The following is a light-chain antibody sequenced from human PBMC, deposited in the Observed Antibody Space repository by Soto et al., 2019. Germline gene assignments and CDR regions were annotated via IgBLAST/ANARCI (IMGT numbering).Light chain of an antibody. CDR2: NNG. J-gene: IGLJ2*01. CDR3: QSYDSSLPGLI. V-gene: IGLV1-40*01. CDR1: ISTIGARYS. Sequence: QSVMTPPPSVTGAPGQRVTISCTGHISTIGARYSVHWYQQFPGRAPILLIYNNGSRPSGVPDRFSGSKSGTSASLAITGLQAEDEATYFCQSYDSSLPGLIFGGGTK.